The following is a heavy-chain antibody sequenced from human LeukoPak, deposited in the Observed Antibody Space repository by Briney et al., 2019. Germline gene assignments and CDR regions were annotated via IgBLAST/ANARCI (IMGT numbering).Heavy chain of an antibody. CDR1: GYTFTGYY. D-gene: IGHD3-10*01. CDR2: FNPNSGGT. Sequence: GASVKVSCKPSGYTFTGYYMYWVRQAPGQGLEWMGWFNPNSGGTNYAQKFQGRVTMTRDTSIRTAYMELSRLRSDDTAVYYCARDLKRFGDFTMDVWGKGTTVTISS. CDR3: ARDLKRFGDFTMDV. J-gene: IGHJ6*03. V-gene: IGHV1-2*02.